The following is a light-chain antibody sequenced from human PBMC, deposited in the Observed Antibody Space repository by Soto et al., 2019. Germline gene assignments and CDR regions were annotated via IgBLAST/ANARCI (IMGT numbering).Light chain of an antibody. CDR2: DDN. V-gene: IGLV3-21*02. CDR1: NIGGKS. CDR3: QVWDSTSDDRWV. J-gene: IGLJ3*02. Sequence: SYKLTQPPSVSVAPGQAATLTCGGVNIGGKSVHWYQLKPGQAPVLVVHDDNGRPSGIPDRFSGSNSGNTATLAISRVEAGDEDDYYCQVWDSTSDDRWVFGGGTKLTVL.